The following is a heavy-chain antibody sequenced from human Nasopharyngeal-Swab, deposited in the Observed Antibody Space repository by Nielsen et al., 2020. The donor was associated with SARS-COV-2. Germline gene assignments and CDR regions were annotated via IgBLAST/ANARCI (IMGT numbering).Heavy chain of an antibody. CDR2: IIPILGIA. J-gene: IGHJ4*02. V-gene: IGHV1-69*10. D-gene: IGHD3-10*01. Sequence: SVKVSCKASGGTFSSYAISWVRQAPGQGLEWMGGIIPILGIANYAQKFQGRVTITADKSTSTAYMELSSLRSEDTAVYYCARDVGFGELLSPYYFDYWGQGTLVTVSS. CDR1: GGTFSSYA. CDR3: ARDVGFGELLSPYYFDY.